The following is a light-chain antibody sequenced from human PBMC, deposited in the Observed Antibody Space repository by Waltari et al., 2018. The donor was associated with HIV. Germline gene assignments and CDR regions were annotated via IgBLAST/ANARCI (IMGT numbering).Light chain of an antibody. J-gene: IGLJ2*01. V-gene: IGLV3-9*01. CDR2: KAT. CDR1: NIVYRA. CDR3: QVWDNNVV. Sequence: SFAFTQPLSVSVALGQTARLTCGGRNIVYRAVHWYQQRPGQAPLLVIFKATNRPSGIPERFSGSKSRDTATLTINGAQAGDEADYYCQVWDNNVVFGGGTKLTVV.